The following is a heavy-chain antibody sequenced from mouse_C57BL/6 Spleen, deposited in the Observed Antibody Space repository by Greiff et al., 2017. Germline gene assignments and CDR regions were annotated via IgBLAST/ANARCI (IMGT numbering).Heavy chain of an antibody. V-gene: IGHV1-75*01. J-gene: IGHJ2*01. CDR2: IFPGSGST. Sequence: QVQLQQSGPELVKPGASVKISCKASGYTFTDYYINWVKQRPGQGLEWIGWIFPGSGSTYYNEKFKGKATLTVDKSSSTAYMLLSNMTSEDAAVYFCARKDYGSSLDYWGQGTTLTVSS. CDR1: GYTFTDYY. D-gene: IGHD1-1*01. CDR3: ARKDYGSSLDY.